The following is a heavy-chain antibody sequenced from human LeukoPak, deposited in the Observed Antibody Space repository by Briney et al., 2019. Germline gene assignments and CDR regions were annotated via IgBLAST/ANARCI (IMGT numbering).Heavy chain of an antibody. CDR1: GFTFSSYW. V-gene: IGHV3-21*01. CDR2: ISSSSSYI. D-gene: IGHD3-10*01. Sequence: GGSLRLSCAASGFTFSSYWMSWVRQAPGKGLEWVSSISSSSSYIYYADSVKGRFTISRDNAKNSLYLQVNSLRAEDTAMYYCARVGLGVGSGRKASGFDPWGQGTLVTVSS. CDR3: ARVGLGVGSGRKASGFDP. J-gene: IGHJ5*02.